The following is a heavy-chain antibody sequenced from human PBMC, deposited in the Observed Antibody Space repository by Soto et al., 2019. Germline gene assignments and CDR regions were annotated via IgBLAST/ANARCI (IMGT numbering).Heavy chain of an antibody. CDR1: GYTFASYG. CDR3: AREGTCSSTSCPTYFSFGMDV. Sequence: QVQLVQSGAEVKKPGASVKVSCKASGYTFASYGISWVRQAPGQGLEWMGWISAYNGNTNYAQKFQGRVTMTTDTLARTAYMEVRSLRSDDTAVYYCAREGTCSSTSCPTYFSFGMDVWGQGTTVTVSS. CDR2: ISAYNGNT. V-gene: IGHV1-18*01. D-gene: IGHD2-2*01. J-gene: IGHJ6*02.